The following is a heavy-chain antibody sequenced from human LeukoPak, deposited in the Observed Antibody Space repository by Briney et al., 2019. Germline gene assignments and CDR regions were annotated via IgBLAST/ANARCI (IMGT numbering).Heavy chain of an antibody. J-gene: IGHJ4*02. D-gene: IGHD3-9*01. CDR3: ARLRKSDYDILTGHSRGLEY. CDR1: GGSTSSYY. CDR2: ISYSGTT. Sequence: SETLSLTCSVSGGSTSSYYWSWIRQPPGKGLEWIGYISYSGTTNYNPSLKSRVTISAATSKNQFSLKLTSVTAADTAVYYCARLRKSDYDILTGHSRGLEYWGQGILVTVSS. V-gene: IGHV4-59*08.